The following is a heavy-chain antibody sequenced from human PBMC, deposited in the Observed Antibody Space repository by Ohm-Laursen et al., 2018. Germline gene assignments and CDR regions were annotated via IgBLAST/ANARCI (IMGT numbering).Heavy chain of an antibody. V-gene: IGHV3-33*01. CDR3: ARASSSIAVAGLDY. Sequence: SLRLSCAASGFTLSSYGMHWVRQAPGKGLEWVAVIWYDGSNKYYADSVKGRFTISRDNSKNTLYLQINSLRAEDTAVYYCARASSSIAVAGLDYWGQGTLVTVSS. D-gene: IGHD6-19*01. J-gene: IGHJ4*02. CDR1: GFTLSSYG. CDR2: IWYDGSNK.